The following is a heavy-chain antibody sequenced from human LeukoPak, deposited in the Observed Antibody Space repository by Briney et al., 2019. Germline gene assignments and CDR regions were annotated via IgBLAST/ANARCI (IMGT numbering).Heavy chain of an antibody. V-gene: IGHV1-18*01. D-gene: IGHD3-3*01. CDR1: DYTFTSYG. CDR2: ISAYNGNT. J-gene: IGHJ6*03. CDR3: ARDPSKEWLPPPFYYYYYYMDV. Sequence: GASVKASCKASDYTFTSYGISWVRQAPGQGLEWMGWISAYNGNTNYAQKLQGRVTMTTDTSTSTAYMELRSLRSDDTAVYYCARDPSKEWLPPPFYYYYYYMDVWGKGTTVTVSS.